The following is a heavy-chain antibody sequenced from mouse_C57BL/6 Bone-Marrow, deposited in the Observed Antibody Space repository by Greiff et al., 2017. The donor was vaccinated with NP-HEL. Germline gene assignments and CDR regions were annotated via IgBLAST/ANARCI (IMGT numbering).Heavy chain of an antibody. Sequence: QVQLQQSGPELVKPGASVKISCKASGYSFTSYYIHWVKQRPGQGLEWIGWIYPGSGNTNYNEKFKSKATLTVDTSSSTAYMQLSSLTSEDSAVYYCASGRLRGNFDYWGQGTTLTVSS. D-gene: IGHD2-4*01. V-gene: IGHV1-66*01. CDR3: ASGRLRGNFDY. CDR1: GYSFTSYY. CDR2: IYPGSGNT. J-gene: IGHJ2*01.